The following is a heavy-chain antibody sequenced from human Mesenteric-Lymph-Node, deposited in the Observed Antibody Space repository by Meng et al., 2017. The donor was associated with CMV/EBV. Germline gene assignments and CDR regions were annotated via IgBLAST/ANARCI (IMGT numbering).Heavy chain of an antibody. CDR2: IKQDGSEK. D-gene: IGHD6-6*01. J-gene: IGHJ6*02. Sequence: WIRQPPGKGLEWMANIKQDGSEKYYVDSVKGRFTISRDNAKNSLYLQMNSLRAEDTAVYYCASELSWYSSSSIYGMDVWGQGTTVTVSS. CDR3: ASELSWYSSSSIYGMDV. V-gene: IGHV3-7*01.